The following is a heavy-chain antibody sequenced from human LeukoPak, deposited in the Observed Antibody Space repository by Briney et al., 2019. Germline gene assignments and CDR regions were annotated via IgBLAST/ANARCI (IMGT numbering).Heavy chain of an antibody. V-gene: IGHV3-48*03. CDR1: GFTFSSYE. J-gene: IGHJ4*02. Sequence: GGSLRLSCAASGFTFSSYEMNWVRQAPGKGLEWVSYISSSGSTIYYADSVKGRFTISRDNSKNTLFLQMNSLRAEDTAVYYCVKAGPFYFDSWGLGTLVTVSS. CDR2: ISSSGSTI. CDR3: VKAGPFYFDS.